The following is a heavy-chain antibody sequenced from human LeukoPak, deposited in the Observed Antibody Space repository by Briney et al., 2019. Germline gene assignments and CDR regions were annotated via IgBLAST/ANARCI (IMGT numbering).Heavy chain of an antibody. CDR1: GYTFTCHY. D-gene: IGHD6-19*01. CDR2: INPNSGGT. CDR3: ARAIGWYYLDY. J-gene: IGHJ4*02. V-gene: IGHV1-2*06. Sequence: ASVKVSCKASGYTFTCHYIHWVRQAPGQGLEWVGRINPNSGGTNYAQNFQGRVTMTRDTSISTAYMELSRLGSDDTAVYYCARAIGWYYLDYWGQGTLVTVSS.